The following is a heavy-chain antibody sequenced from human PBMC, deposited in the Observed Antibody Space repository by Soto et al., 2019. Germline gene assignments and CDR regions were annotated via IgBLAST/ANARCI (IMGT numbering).Heavy chain of an antibody. CDR3: ARGGYYDSSGYYGY. CDR1: GLSISSGRYY. Sequence: SETLSLTCTLSGLSISSGRYYWSWIREHPGKRLEWIVYIYYIGSSYYHHSLKSRVTISVDTSKNLFSLKLSSVTAADTAVYYCARGGYYDSSGYYGYWGQGTLVTVSS. CDR2: IYYIGSS. V-gene: IGHV4-31*03. D-gene: IGHD3-22*01. J-gene: IGHJ4*02.